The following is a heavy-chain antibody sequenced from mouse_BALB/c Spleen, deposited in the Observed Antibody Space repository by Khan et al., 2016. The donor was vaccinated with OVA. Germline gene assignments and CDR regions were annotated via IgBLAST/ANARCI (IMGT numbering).Heavy chain of an antibody. J-gene: IGHJ3*01. V-gene: IGHV5-6*01. CDR1: GFTFSTYG. Sequence: VQLKESGGDLVKPEGSLKLSCAVSGFTFSTYGMSWVRQTPDKRLEWVATISSGGSYTYYPVSVQGRFIISRDNAKNTLYLQMSSLKSEDTAMFYCARLAYYYDSEGFAYWGQGTLVTVSA. CDR2: ISSGGSYT. CDR3: ARLAYYYDSEGFAY. D-gene: IGHD1-1*01.